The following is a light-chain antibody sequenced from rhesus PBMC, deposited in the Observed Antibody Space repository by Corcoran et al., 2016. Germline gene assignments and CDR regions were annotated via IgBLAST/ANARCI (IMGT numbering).Light chain of an antibody. CDR1: QSLLDSEDGNTY. CDR3: MQALEFPYS. J-gene: IGKJ2*01. CDR2: EVS. V-gene: IGKV2-104*02. Sequence: DIVMTQTPLSLPVTPGEPASISCRSSQSLLDSEDGNTYLDWYLQKPGQSPQVLISEVSNRASGVPDRFSGRGSDTDFTLKISRVEAEDFGVYYCMQALEFPYSFGQGTKVEIK.